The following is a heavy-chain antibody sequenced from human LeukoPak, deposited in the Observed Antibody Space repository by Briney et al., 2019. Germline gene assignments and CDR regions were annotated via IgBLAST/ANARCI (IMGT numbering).Heavy chain of an antibody. D-gene: IGHD3-16*01. CDR3: ARGSWVKAFDI. CDR2: ISSSSSTI. J-gene: IGHJ3*02. Sequence: GGSLRLPCAASGFTFSSYSMNWVRQAPGKGLEWVSYISSSSSTIYYADSVKGRFTISRDNAKNSLYLQMNSLRAEDTAVYYCARGSWVKAFDIWGQGTMVTVSS. CDR1: GFTFSSYS. V-gene: IGHV3-48*01.